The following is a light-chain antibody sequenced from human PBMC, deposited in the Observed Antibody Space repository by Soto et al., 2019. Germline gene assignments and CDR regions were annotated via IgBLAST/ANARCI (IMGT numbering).Light chain of an antibody. CDR3: QQYSRWPRET. CDR2: EAS. J-gene: IGKJ3*01. Sequence: EIVLTQSPATLSLSPGDRVTLSCRASQSVSNYLSWYQQKPGQAPRLLIYEASKRATGIPARFSGSGSGTDFTLTISSLVTEDFAVYFCQQYSRWPRETFGPGTKVDIK. V-gene: IGKV3-11*01. CDR1: QSVSNY.